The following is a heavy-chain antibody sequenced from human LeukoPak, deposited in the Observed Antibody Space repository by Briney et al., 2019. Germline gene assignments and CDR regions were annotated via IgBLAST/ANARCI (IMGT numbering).Heavy chain of an antibody. CDR2: IKQDGSEK. J-gene: IGHJ4*02. Sequence: GGSLRLSCAASGFTFTNYWMSWVRKAPGKGLEWVANIKQDGSEKYYVDSVVGRFTISRDNAENSLSLQMNSLRGEDTAVYYCVRALGSSSADYWGQGTLVTVSS. V-gene: IGHV3-7*01. CDR1: GFTFTNYW. D-gene: IGHD6-6*01. CDR3: VRALGSSSADY.